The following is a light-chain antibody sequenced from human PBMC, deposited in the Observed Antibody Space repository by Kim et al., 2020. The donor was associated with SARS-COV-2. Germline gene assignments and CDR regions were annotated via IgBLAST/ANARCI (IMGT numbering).Light chain of an antibody. Sequence: AIQLTQSPSSLSASVGDTITITCRASQGISSALAWYHQKPGKAPKLLIYDASSLESGVPSRFSGSGSGTDFTLTISSLQPEDFATYYCQQYRSYPWTFGQGTKVDIK. V-gene: IGKV1-13*02. CDR1: QGISSA. J-gene: IGKJ1*01. CDR3: QQYRSYPWT. CDR2: DAS.